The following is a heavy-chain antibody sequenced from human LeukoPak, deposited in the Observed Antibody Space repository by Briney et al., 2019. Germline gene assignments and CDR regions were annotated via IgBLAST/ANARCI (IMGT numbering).Heavy chain of an antibody. D-gene: IGHD2-15*01. CDR2: IYHSGST. J-gene: IGHJ3*02. CDR1: GGSFSGYY. V-gene: IGHV4-34*01. Sequence: SETLSLTCAVYGGSFSGYYWSWIRQPPGKGLEWIGSIYHSGSTYYNPSLKSRVTISVDTSKNQFSLKLSSVTAADTAVYYCAGLRGLGPSDAFDIWGQGTMVTVSS. CDR3: AGLRGLGPSDAFDI.